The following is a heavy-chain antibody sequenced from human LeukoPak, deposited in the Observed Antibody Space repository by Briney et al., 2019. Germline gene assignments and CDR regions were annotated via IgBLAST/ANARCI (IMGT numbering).Heavy chain of an antibody. V-gene: IGHV4-59*01. Sequence: PSETLSLTCSVSGGSISSYLWNWIRQPPGKGLEWIGNIYNSGSTYYNPSLKSRVTMSVDPSKNQFSLKLNSATAADTAVYYCARDGDSGDFVGAFDVWGQGTLVTVSS. J-gene: IGHJ3*01. CDR2: IYNSGST. CDR3: ARDGDSGDFVGAFDV. D-gene: IGHD4-17*01. CDR1: GGSISSYL.